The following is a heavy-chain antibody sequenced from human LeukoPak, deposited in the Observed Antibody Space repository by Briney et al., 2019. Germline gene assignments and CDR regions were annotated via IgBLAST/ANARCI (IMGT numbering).Heavy chain of an antibody. Sequence: PSETLSLTCAVYGGSFSGYYWSWIRQPAGKRLEWIGRIYTSGSTNYNPSLKSRVTMSVDTSKNQFSLKLSSVTAADTAVYYCAREPLGYCSSTSCYAFDIWGQGTMVTVSS. CDR1: GGSFSGYY. CDR3: AREPLGYCSSTSCYAFDI. CDR2: IYTSGST. J-gene: IGHJ3*02. D-gene: IGHD2-2*01. V-gene: IGHV4-4*07.